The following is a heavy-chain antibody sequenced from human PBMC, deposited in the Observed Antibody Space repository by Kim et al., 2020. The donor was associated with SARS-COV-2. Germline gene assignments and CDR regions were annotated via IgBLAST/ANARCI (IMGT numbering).Heavy chain of an antibody. V-gene: IGHV3-53*01. CDR2: IYSGGST. D-gene: IGHD2-2*01. J-gene: IGHJ6*02. CDR1: GFTVSSNY. CDR3: ARDPYGDSVVVPAAMGDTSYYGMDV. Sequence: GGSLRLSCAASGFTVSSNYMSWVRQAPGKGLEWVSVIYSGGSTYYADSVKGRFTISRDNSKNTLYLQMNSLRAEDTAVYYCARDPYGDSVVVPAAMGDTSYYGMDVWGQGTTVTVSS.